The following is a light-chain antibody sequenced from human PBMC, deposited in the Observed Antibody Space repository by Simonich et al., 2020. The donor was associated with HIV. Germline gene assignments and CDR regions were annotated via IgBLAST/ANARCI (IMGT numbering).Light chain of an antibody. CDR3: QQSYSTPRT. Sequence: DIQMTQSPYSLSASIGDRVTITCRASQSISSYLNCYQQKPWKAPKLLIYAASSLQSGVPSRFSGSGSGTDFTLTISSLQPEDFATYYCQQSYSTPRTFGQGTKVEIK. CDR2: AAS. V-gene: IGKV1-39*01. CDR1: QSISSY. J-gene: IGKJ1*01.